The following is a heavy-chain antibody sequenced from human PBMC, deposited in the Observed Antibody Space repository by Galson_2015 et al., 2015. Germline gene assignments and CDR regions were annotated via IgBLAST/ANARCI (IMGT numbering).Heavy chain of an antibody. Sequence: SLRLSCAASGFIFSDYYMSWIRQAPGKGLEWVAHITDRSTYTNYADSVKGRFTVSRDNAQNSLFLQMNSLTAEDTAVYYCARSLEIPPPDYWGRGTMVTVSS. CDR2: ITDRSTYT. J-gene: IGHJ4*01. V-gene: IGHV3-11*06. CDR1: GFIFSDYY. D-gene: IGHD1-7*01. CDR3: ARSLEIPPPDY.